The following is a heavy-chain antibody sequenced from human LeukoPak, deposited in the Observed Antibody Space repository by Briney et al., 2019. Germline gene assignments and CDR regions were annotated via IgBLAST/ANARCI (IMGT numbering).Heavy chain of an antibody. CDR2: ISSSGSTI. CDR1: GFTFSSYE. V-gene: IGHV3-48*03. Sequence: GGSLRLSCAASGFTFSSYEMNWVRQAPGKGLEWVSYISSSGSTIYYADSVKGRFTISRDNAKNSLYLQMNSLRAEDTAVYYCARDINLRYFDWLLSFDHWGQGTLVTVSS. D-gene: IGHD3-9*01. CDR3: ARDINLRYFDWLLSFDH. J-gene: IGHJ4*02.